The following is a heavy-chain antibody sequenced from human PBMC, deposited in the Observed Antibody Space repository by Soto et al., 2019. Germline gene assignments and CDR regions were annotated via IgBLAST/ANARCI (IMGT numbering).Heavy chain of an antibody. D-gene: IGHD3-3*01. Sequence: ASVKVSCKASGYTFTGYYMHWVRQALGQGLEWMGWINPNSGVTNYAQKFQGWVTMTRDTSISTAYMELSRLRSDDTAVYYCAASYYDFWSGYPRDAFDIWGQGTMVTVSS. CDR1: GYTFTGYY. V-gene: IGHV1-2*04. CDR3: AASYYDFWSGYPRDAFDI. CDR2: INPNSGVT. J-gene: IGHJ3*02.